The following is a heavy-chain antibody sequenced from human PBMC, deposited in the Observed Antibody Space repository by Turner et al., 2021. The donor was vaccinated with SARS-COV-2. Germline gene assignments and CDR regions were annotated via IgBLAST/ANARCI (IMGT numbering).Heavy chain of an antibody. D-gene: IGHD3-3*01. CDR3: ASPSVDFWSGSYYGMDV. CDR2: IYYSGST. J-gene: IGHJ6*02. CDR1: GGSISSSSYY. Sequence: QLPLQESGPGLAQPSETLSLTCTVSGGSISSSSYYWGWIRQPPGKGLEWIGSIYYSGSTYYNPSLKSRVTISVDTSKNQFSLKLSSVTAADTAVYYCASPSVDFWSGSYYGMDVWGQGTTVTVSS. V-gene: IGHV4-39*01.